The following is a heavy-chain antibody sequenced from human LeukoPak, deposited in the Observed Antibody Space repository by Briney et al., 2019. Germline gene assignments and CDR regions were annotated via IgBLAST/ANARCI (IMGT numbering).Heavy chain of an antibody. Sequence: GGSLRLSCAASGFTFSSYAMSWVRQAPGKGLEWVSAISGSGGSTYYADSVKGRFTISRDNSKNTLYLQMNSLRAEDTAVYYCARDKGTGGVYSSGWYVHYYYGMDVWGQGTTVTVSS. CDR3: ARDKGTGGVYSSGWYVHYYYGMDV. J-gene: IGHJ6*02. CDR1: GFTFSSYA. CDR2: ISGSGGST. D-gene: IGHD6-19*01. V-gene: IGHV3-23*01.